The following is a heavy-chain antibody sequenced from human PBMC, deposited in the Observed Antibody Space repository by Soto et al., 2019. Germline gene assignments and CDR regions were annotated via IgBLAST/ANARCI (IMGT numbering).Heavy chain of an antibody. CDR3: FSETPSSGPPYYFDY. J-gene: IGHJ4*02. CDR1: GFTFSGSA. V-gene: IGHV3-73*01. Sequence: GGSLRLSCAASGFTFSGSAMHWVRQASGKGLEWVGRIRSKANSYATAYAASVKGRFTISRDDSKNTAYLQMNSLKTEDTAVYYCFSETPSSGPPYYFDYWGQGTLVTVSS. D-gene: IGHD3-22*01. CDR2: IRSKANSYAT.